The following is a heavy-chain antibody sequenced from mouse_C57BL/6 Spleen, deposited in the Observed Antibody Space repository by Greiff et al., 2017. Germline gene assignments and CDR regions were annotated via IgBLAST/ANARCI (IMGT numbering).Heavy chain of an antibody. CDR1: GYTFTSYW. CDR2: IYPSDSET. CDR3: ARLIYYGKGGAMDY. D-gene: IGHD2-1*01. J-gene: IGHJ4*01. Sequence: QVQLQQSGAELVRPGSSVKLSCKASGYTFTSYWMDWVKQRPGQGLEWIGNIYPSDSETHYNQKFKDKATLTVDKSSSTAYMQLSSLTSEDSAVYYCARLIYYGKGGAMDYWGQGTSVTVSS. V-gene: IGHV1-61*01.